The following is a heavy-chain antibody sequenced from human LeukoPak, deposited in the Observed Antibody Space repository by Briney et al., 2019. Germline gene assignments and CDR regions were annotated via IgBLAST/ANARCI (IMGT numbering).Heavy chain of an antibody. CDR2: ISYDGSNK. D-gene: IGHD5/OR15-5a*01. CDR1: GFTFSSYA. CDR3: AKDRLSAFDY. J-gene: IGHJ4*02. Sequence: GGSLRLSCAASGFTFSSYAMHWVRQAPGKGLEWVAVISYDGSNKYYADSVKGRFTISRDNSKNTLYLQMNSLRAEDTAVYYCAKDRLSAFDYWGPGTLVTVSS. V-gene: IGHV3-30*04.